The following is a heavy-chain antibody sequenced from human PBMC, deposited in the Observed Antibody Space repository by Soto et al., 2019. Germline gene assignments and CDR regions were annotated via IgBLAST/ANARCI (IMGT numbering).Heavy chain of an antibody. Sequence: SETLSLTCSLSAASITSTTYFWAWIRQPPGKGLEWVGSIYYSGKPHYNPSLKSRTTISVDRSRNQFSLQVSSVTAADTAVYYCAKNLPRTGRFDYWGQGTVVTVSS. J-gene: IGHJ4*02. V-gene: IGHV4-39*01. CDR3: AKNLPRTGRFDY. CDR1: AASITSTTYF. CDR2: IYYSGKP.